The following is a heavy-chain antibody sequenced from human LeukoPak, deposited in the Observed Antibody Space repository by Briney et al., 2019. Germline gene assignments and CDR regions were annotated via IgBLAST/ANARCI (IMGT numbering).Heavy chain of an antibody. CDR3: ARDGNFDI. Sequence: GGSLRLSCAASGFTFSGYSMTWIRRAPGKGLEWVSHISNSGSIYADSVKGRFTISRDNAKNSLYLQMNSLRAEDTAVYYCARDGNFDIWGQGTMVTVSS. V-gene: IGHV3-11*04. CDR2: ISNSGSI. CDR1: GFTFSGYS. J-gene: IGHJ3*02.